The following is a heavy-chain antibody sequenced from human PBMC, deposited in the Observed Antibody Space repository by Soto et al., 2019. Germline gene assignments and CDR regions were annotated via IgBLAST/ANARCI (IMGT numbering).Heavy chain of an antibody. J-gene: IGHJ4*01. Sequence: QLQLQESGPGLVKPSETLSLTCAVSGASISRTGFHWGWIRQPPGQGLEWIGSIYEGGTTFYNSSLKSRVTISADTSKNHFSLKLNSVTAADTAVYLCARRGSGHTFDYWGHRTLVTVSS. CDR1: GASISRTGFH. D-gene: IGHD3-10*01. CDR2: IYEGGTT. CDR3: ARRGSGHTFDY. V-gene: IGHV4-39*01.